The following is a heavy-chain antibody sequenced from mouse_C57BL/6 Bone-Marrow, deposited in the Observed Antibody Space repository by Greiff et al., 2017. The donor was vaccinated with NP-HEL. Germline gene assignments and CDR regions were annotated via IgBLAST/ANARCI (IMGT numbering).Heavy chain of an antibody. J-gene: IGHJ4*01. V-gene: IGHV1-26*01. Sequence: VQLQQSGPELVKPGASVKISCKASGYTFTDYYMNWVKQSHGKSLEWIGDINPNNGGTSYNQKFKGKATLTVDKSSSTAYMELRSLTSEDSAVYYCARDYYGNYVMDYWGQGTSVTVSS. CDR3: ARDYYGNYVMDY. CDR1: GYTFTDYY. CDR2: INPNNGGT. D-gene: IGHD2-1*01.